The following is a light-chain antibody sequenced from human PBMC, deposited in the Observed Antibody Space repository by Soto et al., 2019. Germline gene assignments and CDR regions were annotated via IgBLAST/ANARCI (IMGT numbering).Light chain of an antibody. CDR2: GAS. Sequence: EVVMTRSPATESVFPGGEVTLSCRASQTISTDLAWYQQKPGQAPRLLIYGASTRATGVPDRFSGGGSGTEFTLTISSLQSEDFAFYYCQQNDKWPPVTFGGGTKVDIK. CDR3: QQNDKWPPVT. J-gene: IGKJ4*01. CDR1: QTISTD. V-gene: IGKV3-15*01.